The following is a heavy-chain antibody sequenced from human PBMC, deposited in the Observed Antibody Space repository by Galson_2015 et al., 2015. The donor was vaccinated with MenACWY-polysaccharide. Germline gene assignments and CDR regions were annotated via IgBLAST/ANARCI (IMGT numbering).Heavy chain of an antibody. V-gene: IGHV3-23*01. CDR1: GFSFSANG. J-gene: IGHJ4*02. CDR2: SGSGGGL. D-gene: IGHD6-13*01. Sequence: SLRLSCAASGFSFSANGMSWVRQAPGRGLEWVSGSGSGGGLYYADSVKGRFTVSRDNSINTLYLQMNNLRAEDTAVYYCAKVGPRSSWTMGIDYWGQGTLVTVSS. CDR3: AKVGPRSSWTMGIDY.